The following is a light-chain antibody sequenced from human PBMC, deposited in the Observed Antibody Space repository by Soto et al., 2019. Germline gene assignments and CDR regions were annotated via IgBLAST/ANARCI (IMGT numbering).Light chain of an antibody. J-gene: IGKJ1*01. V-gene: IGKV3-11*01. CDR1: LSVGTS. CDR2: DAS. CDR3: QQSSNWPPWT. Sequence: EIVLTQSPATLSLSPGERATFSCKASLSVGTSLAWFQQKPGQAPRLLIYDASVRATGIPARFSGSGSGTDFTLTISRLQPEDIAMYYCQQSSNWPPWTFGRGTRVEI.